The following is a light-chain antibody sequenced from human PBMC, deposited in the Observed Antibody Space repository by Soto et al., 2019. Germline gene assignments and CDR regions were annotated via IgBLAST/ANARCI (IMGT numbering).Light chain of an antibody. CDR3: QQYGSLRT. V-gene: IGKV3-20*01. J-gene: IGKJ1*01. Sequence: IGWTQSPGTLSLSPGERATLSCRASQSVSSSYLAWYQQKPGQAPRLLIYGASSRATGIPDRFSGSGSGTDFTLTISRLEPEDFAVYYCQQYGSLRTFGQGTKVDIK. CDR1: QSVSSSY. CDR2: GAS.